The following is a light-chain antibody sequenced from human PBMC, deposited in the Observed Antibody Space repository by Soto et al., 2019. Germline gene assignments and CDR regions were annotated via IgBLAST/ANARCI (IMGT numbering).Light chain of an antibody. CDR1: QSVSSSY. J-gene: IGKJ4*01. Sequence: EIVLTQSPGTLSLSPGERANLPCRASQSVSSSYLAWYQQKPGQAPRLLIYGASSRATGIPDRFSGSGSGTDFTLTISRLEPEDFAVYYCQQYDSSPLTFGGGTNVEIK. CDR2: GAS. CDR3: QQYDSSPLT. V-gene: IGKV3-20*01.